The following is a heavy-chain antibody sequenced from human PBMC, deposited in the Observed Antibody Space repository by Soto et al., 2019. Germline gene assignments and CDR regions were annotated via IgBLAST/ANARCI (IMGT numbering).Heavy chain of an antibody. V-gene: IGHV4-39*01. J-gene: IGHJ4*02. CDR2: IYYSGST. CDR3: ARAGVVELVALDY. D-gene: IGHD3-16*01. CDR1: GGSFGSSIYS. Sequence: QLQLQESGPGLVKPSKTLSLTCTVSGGSFGSSIYSWGGIRQPPGKGLEWIGSIYYSGSTYYNPSLKSRVTISVDTSKNQFSLKLSSVTAADTAVYYCARAGVVELVALDYWGQGTLVTVSS.